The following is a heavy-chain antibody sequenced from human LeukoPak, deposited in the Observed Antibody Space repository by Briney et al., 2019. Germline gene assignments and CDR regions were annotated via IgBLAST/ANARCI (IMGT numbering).Heavy chain of an antibody. CDR1: GFTFSDHY. J-gene: IGHJ3*02. Sequence: PGGSLRLSCVASGFTFSDHYMTWVRQAPGKGLEWVANIKQDGSEQFYVDSVKGRFTIFRDNARNSLYLQMNSLRADDTAVYYCAREGPQGAEDDASDIWGQGTMVTVSS. D-gene: IGHD1-26*01. V-gene: IGHV3-7*01. CDR2: IKQDGSEQ. CDR3: AREGPQGAEDDASDI.